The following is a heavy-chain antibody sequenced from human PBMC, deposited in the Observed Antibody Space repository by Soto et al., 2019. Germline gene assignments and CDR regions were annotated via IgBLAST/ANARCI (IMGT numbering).Heavy chain of an antibody. CDR2: LIPIFGTA. J-gene: IGHJ6*02. Sequence: QVQLVQSGAEVKKPGSSVKVSCKASGGTFSSYAISWVRQAPGQGLEWMGGLIPIFGTANYAQKFQGRVTITADESTRTDYMELSSLRSEETAVYYCARDPHMSSIVARARLDYYGMDLWGQGTTVTVSS. D-gene: IGHD6-6*01. CDR3: ARDPHMSSIVARARLDYYGMDL. V-gene: IGHV1-69*01. CDR1: GGTFSSYA.